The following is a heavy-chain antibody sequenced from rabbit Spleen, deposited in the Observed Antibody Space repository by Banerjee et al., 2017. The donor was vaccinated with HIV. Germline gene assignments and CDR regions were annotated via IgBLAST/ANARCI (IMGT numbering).Heavy chain of an antibody. CDR1: GFSLSSSHW. D-gene: IGHD5-1*01. V-gene: IGHV1S45*01. CDR2: IYTGSGAS. CDR3: ARAGVYVELDL. J-gene: IGHJ4*01. Sequence: EESGGDLVKPEGSLTLTCTASGFSLSSSHWIFWVRQAPGKGLEWIASIYTGSGASYYANWAKGRFTISKTSSTTVTLQMTSLTAADTATYFCARAGVYVELDLWGPGTLVTVS.